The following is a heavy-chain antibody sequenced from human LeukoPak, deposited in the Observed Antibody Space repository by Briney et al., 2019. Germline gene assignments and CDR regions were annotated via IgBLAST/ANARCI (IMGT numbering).Heavy chain of an antibody. Sequence: PSQTLSLTCTVSGGSISSGTYYWSWIRQPPGKGLEWIGEINHSGSTNYNPSLKSRVTMSVDTSKNQFSLKLSSLTAADTAVYYCARAKRYFDWLFSRADSEVGNWYFDLWGRGTLVTVSS. J-gene: IGHJ2*01. V-gene: IGHV4-39*07. CDR2: INHSGST. CDR1: GGSISSGTYY. CDR3: ARAKRYFDWLFSRADSEVGNWYFDL. D-gene: IGHD3-9*01.